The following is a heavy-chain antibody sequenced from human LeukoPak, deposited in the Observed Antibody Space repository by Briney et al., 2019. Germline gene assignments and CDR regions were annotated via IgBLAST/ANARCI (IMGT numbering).Heavy chain of an antibody. J-gene: IGHJ4*02. Sequence: GGSLRLSCAASGFTLSNAWMSWVRQAPGKGLEWVGRIKSKTDGGTTDYAAPVKGRFTISRDDSKNTLYLQMNSLRAEDTAVYYCAKFPEVQYSSGWYYDPFDYWGQGTLVTVSS. CDR3: AKFPEVQYSSGWYYDPFDY. CDR2: IKSKTDGGTT. D-gene: IGHD6-19*01. V-gene: IGHV3-15*01. CDR1: GFTLSNAW.